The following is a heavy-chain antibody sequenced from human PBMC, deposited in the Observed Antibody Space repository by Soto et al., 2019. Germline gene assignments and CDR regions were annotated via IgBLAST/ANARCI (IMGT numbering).Heavy chain of an antibody. D-gene: IGHD3-10*01. CDR1: GFTFRTYT. V-gene: IGHV3-21*01. J-gene: IGHJ6*02. CDR2: IRGFSPYT. CDR3: ARDRGYDAHDYYYNAMDV. Sequence: LRLSCISSGFTFRTYTMNWVRQAPGKGLEWVSGIRGFSPYTFYAESVKGRFTISRDNTKNSLYLQMNSLRAEDTAVYYCARDRGYDAHDYYYNAMDVWGQGTTVTVSS.